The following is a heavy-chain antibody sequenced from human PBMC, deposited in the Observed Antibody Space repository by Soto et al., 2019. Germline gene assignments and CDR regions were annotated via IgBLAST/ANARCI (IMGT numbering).Heavy chain of an antibody. Sequence: EVQLVESGGGLVQPGGSLRLSCAASGFTVSSKYMSWVRQAPGKGLEWVSLIQSGGPTYYADSVKGRFTISRDTSENTVHLKMDSLRAEDTAVYYCARDDVLWDGGRCYGGPLDVWGKGTTVTVSS. CDR3: ARDDVLWDGGRCYGGPLDV. CDR1: GFTVSSKY. J-gene: IGHJ6*04. CDR2: IQSGGPT. D-gene: IGHD2-15*01. V-gene: IGHV3-66*01.